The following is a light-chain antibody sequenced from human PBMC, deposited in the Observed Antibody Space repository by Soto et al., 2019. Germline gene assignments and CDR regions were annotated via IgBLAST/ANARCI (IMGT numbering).Light chain of an antibody. CDR3: QQYFTVPYT. V-gene: IGKV4-1*01. CDR1: QSLVYSSNSRYT. Sequence: DIVMTQSPDSLAVSLGERATINCKSSQSLVYSSNSRYTLAWYQQKPGQPPKLLFYWASTRDSGVPDRFSGSGSGTDFTLTISSLQAEDLAVYYCQQYFTVPYTFGQGTKLEIK. CDR2: WAS. J-gene: IGKJ2*01.